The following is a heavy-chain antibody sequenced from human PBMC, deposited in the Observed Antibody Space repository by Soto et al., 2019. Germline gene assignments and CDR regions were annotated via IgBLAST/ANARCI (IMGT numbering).Heavy chain of an antibody. CDR1: GDSISAYS. J-gene: IGHJ4*02. V-gene: IGHV4-59*01. CDR3: AREGNLGRWLQPLDF. D-gene: IGHD5-12*01. CDR2: IHYNGNT. Sequence: QVQLQVSGPGLVKPSETLSLTCTVSGDSISAYSWSWVRQPPGKGLEWIGNIHYNGNTKYSPSLKSRVPXAXXXSXXHCSLRLISVTAADTAIYFCAREGNLGRWLQPLDFWGQGTLVTVSS.